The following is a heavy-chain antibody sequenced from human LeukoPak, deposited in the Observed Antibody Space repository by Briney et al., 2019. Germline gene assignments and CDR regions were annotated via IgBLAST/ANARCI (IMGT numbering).Heavy chain of an antibody. Sequence: PSETLSLTCTVSGGSISSYYWSWIRQPPGKGLEWIGYIYYSGSTNYNPSLKSRVTVSVDTSKNQFSLKLSSVTAADTAVYYCARVPGYSSRLNDYWGQGTLVTVSS. V-gene: IGHV4-59*01. CDR2: IYYSGST. J-gene: IGHJ4*02. CDR3: ARVPGYSSRLNDY. CDR1: GGSISSYY. D-gene: IGHD6-13*01.